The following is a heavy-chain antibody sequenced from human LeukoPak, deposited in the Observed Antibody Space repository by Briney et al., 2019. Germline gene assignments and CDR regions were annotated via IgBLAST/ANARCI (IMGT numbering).Heavy chain of an antibody. V-gene: IGHV3-30*02. D-gene: IGHD3-10*01. CDR1: GFTFSSYG. J-gene: IGHJ4*02. CDR3: AKDKAELLWFGEVLDY. CDR2: IRYDGSNK. Sequence: GGSLRLSCAASGFTFSSYGMHWVRQAPGKGLEWVAFIRYDGSNKYYADSVKGRFTISRDNSKNTLYLQMNSLRAEDTAVYYCAKDKAELLWFGEVLDYWGQGTLVTVSS.